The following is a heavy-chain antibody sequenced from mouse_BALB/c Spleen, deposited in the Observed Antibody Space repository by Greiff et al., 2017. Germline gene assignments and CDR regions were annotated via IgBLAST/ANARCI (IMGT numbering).Heavy chain of an antibody. CDR1: GFTFSSYT. J-gene: IGHJ3*01. CDR2: ISNGGGST. D-gene: IGHD1-1*01. V-gene: IGHV5-12-2*01. CDR3: ARPPYGSSLFAY. Sequence: DVKLVESGGGLVQPGGSLKLSCAASGFTFSSYTMSWVRQTPEKRLEWVAYISNGGGSTYYPDTVKGRFSISRDNAKNTLYLQMSSLKSEDTAMYYCARPPYGSSLFAYWGQGTLVTVSA.